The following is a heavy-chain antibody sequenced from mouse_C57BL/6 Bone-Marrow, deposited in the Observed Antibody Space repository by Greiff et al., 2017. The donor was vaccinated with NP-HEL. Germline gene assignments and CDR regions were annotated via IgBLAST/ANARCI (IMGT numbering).Heavy chain of an antibody. J-gene: IGHJ2*01. Sequence: EVKLVESGGGLVKPGGSLKLSCAASGFTFSDYGMHWVRQAPEKGLEWVAYISSGSSTIYYADTVKGRFTISRDNAKNTLFLQMTSLRSEDTARYYCARDYGSSFYFDYWGQGTTLTVSS. CDR3: ARDYGSSFYFDY. D-gene: IGHD1-1*01. V-gene: IGHV5-17*01. CDR1: GFTFSDYG. CDR2: ISSGSSTI.